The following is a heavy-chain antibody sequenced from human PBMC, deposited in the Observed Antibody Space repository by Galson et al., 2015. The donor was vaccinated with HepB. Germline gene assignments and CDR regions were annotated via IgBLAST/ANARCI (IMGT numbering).Heavy chain of an antibody. CDR1: GGTFSSYA. CDR2: IIPIFGTA. J-gene: IGHJ6*02. CDR3: ARSPDYYYGMDV. V-gene: IGHV1-69*06. Sequence: SVKVSCKASGGTFSSYAISWVRQAPGQGLEWMGGIIPIFGTANYAQKFQGRVTITADKSTSTAYMELSSLRSEDTAVYYCARSPDYYYGMDVWGQGTTVTVSS.